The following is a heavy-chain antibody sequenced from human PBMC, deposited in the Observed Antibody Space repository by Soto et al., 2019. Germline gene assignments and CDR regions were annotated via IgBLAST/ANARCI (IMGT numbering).Heavy chain of an antibody. CDR3: ASGHCDDICYHDY. J-gene: IGHJ4*02. CDR1: GGTFSSYT. D-gene: IGHD2-21*01. CDR2: IIPILGIA. V-gene: IGHV1-69*02. Sequence: SVKVSCKASGGTFSSYTISWVRQAPGQGLEWMGRIIPILGIANYAQKFQGRVTITRDKSASTAYLELSSLRSEDTAVYYCASGHCDDICYHDYWGKGTLVTVAS.